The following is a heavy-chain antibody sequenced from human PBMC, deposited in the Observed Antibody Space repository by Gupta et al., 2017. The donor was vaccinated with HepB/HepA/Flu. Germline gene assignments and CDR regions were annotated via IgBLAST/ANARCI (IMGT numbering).Heavy chain of an antibody. J-gene: IGHJ4*02. CDR2: IDPYGNEK. D-gene: IGHD2-8*01. CDR3: TRDLGLRTPGGVGY. Sequence: EVQVVESGGGLVQPGESLRLSCVGSGLTFSNYWMTWFRQPSGTGLEWVDNIDPYGNEKHYVDSVKGRFTISRDNARNSLYLQMNSLRDEDTAIYYCTRDLGLRTPGGVGYWGQGTLVTVAS. V-gene: IGHV3-7*01. CDR1: GLTFSNYW.